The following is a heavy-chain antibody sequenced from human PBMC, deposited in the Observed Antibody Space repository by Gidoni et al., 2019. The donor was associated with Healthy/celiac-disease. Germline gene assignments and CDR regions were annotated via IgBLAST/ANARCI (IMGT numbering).Heavy chain of an antibody. V-gene: IGHV5-51*01. CDR3: ATSAYDFWSGYSKGYYMDV. Sequence: EVQLVQSGAEVKTPGESLNISCKGSGYSFTSYWLGWVRQMPGKGLEWMGIIYPGESDTRYSPSFQGQVTISADKSISTAYLQWSSLKASDTAMYYCATSAYDFWSGYSKGYYMDVWGKGTTVTVSS. CDR2: IYPGESDT. J-gene: IGHJ6*03. D-gene: IGHD3-3*01. CDR1: GYSFTSYW.